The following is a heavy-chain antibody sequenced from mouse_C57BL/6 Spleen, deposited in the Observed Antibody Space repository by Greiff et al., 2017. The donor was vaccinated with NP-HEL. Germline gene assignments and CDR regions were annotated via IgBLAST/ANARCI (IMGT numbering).Heavy chain of an antibody. J-gene: IGHJ3*01. Sequence: QVQLQQPGAELVRPGSSVKLSCKASGYTFTSYWMHWVKQRPIQGLEWIGNIDPSDSETHYNQKFKDKATLTVDKSSSTAYMQLSSLTSEDSAVYYCARLDSNYVSYWGQGTLVTVSA. V-gene: IGHV1-52*01. CDR2: IDPSDSET. CDR1: GYTFTSYW. CDR3: ARLDSNYVSY. D-gene: IGHD2-5*01.